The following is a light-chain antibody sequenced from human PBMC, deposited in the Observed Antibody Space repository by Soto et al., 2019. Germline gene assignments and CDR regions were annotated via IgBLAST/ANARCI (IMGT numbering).Light chain of an antibody. CDR3: QQYNDWPPLT. J-gene: IGKJ4*01. CDR2: GAS. CDR1: QSVSGN. V-gene: IGKV3-15*01. Sequence: MTQSPSTLSASVGDRVTLSCRASQSVSGNLAWYQQKPGQAPRLLIYGASTRATGIPARFSGSGSGTEFTLTITSLQSEDFAVYYCQQYNDWPPLTFGGGTKVEIK.